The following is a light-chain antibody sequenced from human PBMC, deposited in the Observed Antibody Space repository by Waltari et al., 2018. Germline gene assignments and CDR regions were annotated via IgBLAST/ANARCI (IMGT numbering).Light chain of an antibody. CDR3: QQRST. CDR2: DTS. CDR1: QSVSSS. J-gene: IGKJ5*01. Sequence: EIVLTQSPATLSLSPGERATLSCRASQSVSSSLAWYQQKPGQAPRLLIYDTSNRAIGIPARFSGSGSGTDFTLTISSLEPDDFAFYYCQQRSTFGQGSRLEIQ. V-gene: IGKV3-11*01.